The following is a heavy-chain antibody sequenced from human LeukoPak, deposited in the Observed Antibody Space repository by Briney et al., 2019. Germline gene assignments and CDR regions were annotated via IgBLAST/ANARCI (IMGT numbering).Heavy chain of an antibody. Sequence: GGSLRLSCAASGFTFSSYAMSWVRQAPGKGLEWVSAISGNGGSTYYADSVKGRFTISRDNSKNTLYLQMNSLRAEDTAVYYCAKGDDDYGDYYFDYWGQGTLVTVSS. CDR3: AKGDDDYGDYYFDY. V-gene: IGHV3-23*01. CDR1: GFTFSSYA. CDR2: ISGNGGST. J-gene: IGHJ4*02. D-gene: IGHD4-17*01.